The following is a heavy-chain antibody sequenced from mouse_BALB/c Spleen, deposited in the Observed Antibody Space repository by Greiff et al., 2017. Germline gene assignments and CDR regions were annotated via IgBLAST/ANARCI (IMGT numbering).Heavy chain of an antibody. D-gene: IGHD2-14*01. V-gene: IGHV2-6-7*01. CDR2: IWGDGST. CDR1: GFSLTGYG. CDR3: ARDPAYYRYDGYAMDY. J-gene: IGHJ4*01. Sequence: QVQLQQSGPGLVAPSQSLSITCTVSGFSLTGYGVNWVRQPPGKGLEWLGMIWGDGSTDYNSALKSRLSISKDNSKSQVFLKMNSLQTDDTARYYCARDPAYYRYDGYAMDYWGQGTSVTVSS.